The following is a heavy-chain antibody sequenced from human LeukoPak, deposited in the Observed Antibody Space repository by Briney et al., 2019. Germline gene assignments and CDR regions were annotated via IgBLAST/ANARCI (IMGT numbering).Heavy chain of an antibody. CDR3: ARDAKWLAPHDAFDI. CDR1: GGSISSYY. D-gene: IGHD6-19*01. V-gene: IGHV4-59*01. J-gene: IGHJ3*02. CDR2: IYYSGST. Sequence: PSETLSLTCTVSGGSISSYYWSWIRQPPGKGLEWIGYIYYSGSTNYNPSLKSRVTISVDTSKNQFSLKLSSVTAADTAVYYCARDAKWLAPHDAFDIWGQGTMVTVSS.